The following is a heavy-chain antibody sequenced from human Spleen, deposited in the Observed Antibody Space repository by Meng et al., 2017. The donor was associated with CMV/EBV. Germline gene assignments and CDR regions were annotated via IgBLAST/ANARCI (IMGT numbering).Heavy chain of an antibody. V-gene: IGHV4-39*07. CDR3: ARAYDSGGYLDY. CDR2: IRYSGST. CDR1: GGSISSNSYY. Sequence: SETLSLTCTVSGGSISSNSYYWGWIRQPPGKGLEWIGSIRYSGSTYYNPSLKSRVTISVDTSKNQFSLNLSSVTAADTAFYYCARAYDSGGYLDYWGQGALVTVSS. D-gene: IGHD3-22*01. J-gene: IGHJ4*02.